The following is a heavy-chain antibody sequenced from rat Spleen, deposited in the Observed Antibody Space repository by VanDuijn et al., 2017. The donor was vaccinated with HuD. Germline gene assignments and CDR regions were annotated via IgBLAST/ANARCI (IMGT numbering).Heavy chain of an antibody. Sequence: EVQLVESGGGLVRPGRSLKLSCAASGFTFSNYAMAWVRQAPTKGLEWVASITNSGGNTDYRDSVKGRLTISRDNVKSTLYLQMDSLRSEDTATYYCATDQMGPFDYWGQGVMVTVSS. J-gene: IGHJ2*01. CDR3: ATDQMGPFDY. CDR2: ITNSGGNT. V-gene: IGHV5S23*01. CDR1: GFTFSNYA. D-gene: IGHD1-7*01.